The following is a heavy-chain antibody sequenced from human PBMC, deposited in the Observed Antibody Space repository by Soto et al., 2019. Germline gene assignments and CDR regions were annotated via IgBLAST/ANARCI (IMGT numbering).Heavy chain of an antibody. J-gene: IGHJ4*01. Sequence: GGSLRLSCAASGFTFSTYSMNWVRQAPGKGLEWVSYISSSSSTIFYTDSVKGRFTVSRDNAKNSLYLQMNSLRAEDTAVYYCARVMIINSRSVFDFWGHGTLVTVSS. CDR1: GFTFSTYS. CDR3: ARVMIINSRSVFDF. D-gene: IGHD1-1*01. V-gene: IGHV3-48*01. CDR2: ISSSSSTI.